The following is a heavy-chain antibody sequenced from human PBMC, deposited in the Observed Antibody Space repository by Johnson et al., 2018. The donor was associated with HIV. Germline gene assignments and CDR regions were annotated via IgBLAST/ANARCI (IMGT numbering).Heavy chain of an antibody. D-gene: IGHD5-12*01. Sequence: VQLVESGGGLVQPGRSLRLSCADSGFTFDDYAMNWVRQAPGKGLEWVSGISWNSGSIGYADYVKGRFTISRDNAKNSVYLHMNSLRDEDTAMYYCSRHSPRGYSGYDAFDIWGQGTMVTVS. J-gene: IGHJ3*02. CDR2: ISWNSGSI. V-gene: IGHV3-9*01. CDR3: SRHSPRGYSGYDAFDI. CDR1: GFTFDDYA.